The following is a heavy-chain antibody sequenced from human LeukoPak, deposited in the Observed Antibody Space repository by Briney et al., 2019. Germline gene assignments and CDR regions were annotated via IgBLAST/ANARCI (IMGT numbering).Heavy chain of an antibody. CDR2: IYTSGST. V-gene: IGHV4-4*07. Sequence: SGALALTVPGLGCSISSFLWGWIREPAGKGLGGIGRIYTSGSTNYNPSLKSRVTMSVDTSKNQFSLKLSSVTAADTAVYYCARDRGYSYGTESWGQGTLVTVSS. CDR3: ARDRGYSYGTES. CDR1: GCSISSFL. J-gene: IGHJ4*02. D-gene: IGHD5-18*01.